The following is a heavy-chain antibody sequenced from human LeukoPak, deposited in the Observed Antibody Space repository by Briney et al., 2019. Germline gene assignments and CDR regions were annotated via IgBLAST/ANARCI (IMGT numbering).Heavy chain of an antibody. CDR3: ASAPRSYYYFDS. V-gene: IGHV3-48*02. D-gene: IGHD2-21*01. J-gene: IGHJ4*02. Sequence: GGSLRLSCAASGFTFSSSNMNWVRQAPGKGLEWVSYISPNSHTINYADSVKGRFTISRDNAKNSLYLQMNSLRDDDTAVYYCASAPRSYYYFDSWGQGTLVTVSS. CDR2: ISPNSHTI. CDR1: GFTFSSSN.